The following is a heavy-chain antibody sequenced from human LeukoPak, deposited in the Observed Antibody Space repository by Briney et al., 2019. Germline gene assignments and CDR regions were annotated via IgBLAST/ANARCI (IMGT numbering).Heavy chain of an antibody. D-gene: IGHD4-23*01. V-gene: IGHV3-7*01. CDR1: GFTFSSYW. Sequence: GGSLRLSCAASGFTFSSYWMSWVRQAPGKGLEWVANIKQDGSEKYYVDSVKGRFTISRDNAKNSLYLQMNSLRAEDTAVYYCASEGWEGTVVTDAFDIWGQGTMVTVSS. CDR3: ASEGWEGTVVTDAFDI. CDR2: IKQDGSEK. J-gene: IGHJ3*02.